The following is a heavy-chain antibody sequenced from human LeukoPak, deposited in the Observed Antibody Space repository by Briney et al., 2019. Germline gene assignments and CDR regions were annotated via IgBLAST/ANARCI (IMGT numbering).Heavy chain of an antibody. CDR2: IWYDGSNK. CDR3: ARDSDDFWSGYCDY. D-gene: IGHD3-3*01. J-gene: IGHJ4*02. Sequence: GSLRLSCVVSGFTFSNYGMHWVRQAPGKGLEWVAVIWYDGSNKHYADSVKGRFTISRDTSKNTLYLQMNSLRAEDTAVYYCARDSDDFWSGYCDYWGQGTLVTVSS. V-gene: IGHV3-33*01. CDR1: GFTFSNYG.